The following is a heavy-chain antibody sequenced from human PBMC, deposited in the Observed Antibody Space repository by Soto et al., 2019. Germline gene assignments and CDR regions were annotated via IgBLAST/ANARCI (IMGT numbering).Heavy chain of an antibody. CDR2: IKEDGSEK. V-gene: IGHV3-7*01. D-gene: IGHD1-1*01. CDR1: GFIFSCHW. J-gene: IGHJ4*02. CDR3: VRTTL. Sequence: GSLRLSCAASGFIFSCHWMSWVRQAPGKGPEWVANIKEDGSEKYYVDSVKGRFTISRDNAKNSLYPQMNSLRAEDTAVYYCVRTTLWGQGTLVTVSS.